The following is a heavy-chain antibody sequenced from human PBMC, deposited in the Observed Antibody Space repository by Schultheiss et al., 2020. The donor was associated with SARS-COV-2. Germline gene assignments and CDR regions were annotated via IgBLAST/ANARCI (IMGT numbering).Heavy chain of an antibody. CDR3: ARRKVGATGDDAFDI. CDR2: IYYSGST. J-gene: IGHJ3*02. CDR1: GGSISSYY. V-gene: IGHV4-59*08. Sequence: SETLSLTCTVSGGSISSYYWSWIRQPPGKGLEWIGYIYYSGSTNYNPSLKSRVTISVDTSKNQFSLKLSSVTAADTAVYYCARRKVGATGDDAFDIWGQGTMVTVS. D-gene: IGHD1-26*01.